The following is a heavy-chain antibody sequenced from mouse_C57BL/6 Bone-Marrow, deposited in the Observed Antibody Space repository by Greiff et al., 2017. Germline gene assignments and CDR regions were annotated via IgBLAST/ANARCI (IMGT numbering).Heavy chain of an antibody. J-gene: IGHJ2*01. CDR1: GFNIKDDY. CDR3: TGYGNDYY. Sequence: VQLQQPGAELVRPGASVKLSCTASGFNIKDDYMHWVKQRPEQGLEWIGWIDPENGDTEYASKFQGKATITADTSSNTAYLQLSSLTSEDTAVYYCTGYGNDYYWGQGTTLTVSS. V-gene: IGHV14-4*01. D-gene: IGHD2-10*02. CDR2: IDPENGDT.